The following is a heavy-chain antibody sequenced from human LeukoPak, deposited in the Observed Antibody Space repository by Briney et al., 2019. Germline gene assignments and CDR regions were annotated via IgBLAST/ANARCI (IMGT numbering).Heavy chain of an antibody. J-gene: IGHJ5*02. CDR2: INHSGST. CDR3: ARRYYDSSGYPSPDNWFDP. Sequence: SETLSLTCAVYGGSFSGYYWSWIRQPPGKGLEWIGEINHSGSTNYNPSLKSRVTISVDTSKNQFSLKLSSVTAADTAVYYCARRYYDSSGYPSPDNWFDPWGQGTLVTVSS. CDR1: GGSFSGYY. V-gene: IGHV4-34*01. D-gene: IGHD3-22*01.